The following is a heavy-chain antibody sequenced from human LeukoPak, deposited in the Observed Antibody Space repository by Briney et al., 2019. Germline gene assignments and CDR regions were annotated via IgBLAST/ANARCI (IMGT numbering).Heavy chain of an antibody. CDR1: GYTFTSYG. CDR2: ISAYNGNT. CDR3: ARCPAPNGYGDYVGSYYYYYYMDV. V-gene: IGHV1-18*01. J-gene: IGHJ6*03. D-gene: IGHD4-17*01. Sequence: ASVKVSCKASGYTFTSYGISWVRQAPGQGLEWMGWISAYNGNTNYAQKLQGRVTMTTDTSTSTAYMELRSLRSDDTAVYYCARCPAPNGYGDYVGSYYYYYYMDVWGKGTTVTVSS.